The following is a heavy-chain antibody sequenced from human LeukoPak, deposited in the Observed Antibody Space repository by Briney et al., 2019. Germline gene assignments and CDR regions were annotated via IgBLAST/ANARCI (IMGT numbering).Heavy chain of an antibody. CDR1: GFTFSSYA. Sequence: GGSLRLSCAASGFTFSSYAMHWVRQAPGKGLEWVAVISYDGSNKYYADSVKGRFTISRDNSKNTLYLQMNSLRAEDTAVYYCAKDVGGYFEYSGGYADYWGQGTLVTVSS. D-gene: IGHD1-26*01. V-gene: IGHV3-30*04. J-gene: IGHJ4*02. CDR3: AKDVGGYFEYSGGYADY. CDR2: ISYDGSNK.